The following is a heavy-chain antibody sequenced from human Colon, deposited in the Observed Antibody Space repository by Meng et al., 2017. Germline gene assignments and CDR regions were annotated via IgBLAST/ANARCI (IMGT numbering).Heavy chain of an antibody. CDR1: GFPFSSYA. CDR3: VRYRILGSGGYCHY. J-gene: IGHJ4*02. V-gene: IGHV3-23*01. Sequence: ESLKISCAASGFPFSSYAVSWVRQAPGRGLEWVSSISGRGGDTYYVDSVKGRFTISRDNSNNTLYLQMNSLRPEDTAVYYCVRYRILGSGGYCHYWGQGTLVTVSS. D-gene: IGHD2-15*01. CDR2: ISGRGGDT.